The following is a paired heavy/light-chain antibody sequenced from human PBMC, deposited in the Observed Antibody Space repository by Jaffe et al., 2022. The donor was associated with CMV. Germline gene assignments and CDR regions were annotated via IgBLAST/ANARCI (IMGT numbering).Heavy chain of an antibody. CDR3: ARTGIGSSSPWASAYNWFDP. V-gene: IGHV1-18*04. CDR2: ISAYNGNT. J-gene: IGHJ5*02. CDR1: GYTFTSYG. D-gene: IGHD6-6*01. Sequence: QVQLVQSGAEVKKPGASVKVSCKASGYTFTSYGISWVRQAPGQGLEWMGWISAYNGNTNYAQKLQGRVTMTTDTSTSTAYMELRSLRSDDTAVYYCARTGIGSSSPWASAYNWFDPWGQGTLVTVSS.
Light chain of an antibody. CDR2: DAS. V-gene: IGKV3-11*01. CDR3: QQRSTGFT. Sequence: EIVLTQSPATLSLSPGERATLSCRASQSVSSYLAWYQQKPGQAPRLLIYDASNRATGIPARFSGSGSGTDFTLTISSLEPEDFAVYYCQQRSTGFTFGPGTKVDIK. CDR1: QSVSSY. J-gene: IGKJ3*01.